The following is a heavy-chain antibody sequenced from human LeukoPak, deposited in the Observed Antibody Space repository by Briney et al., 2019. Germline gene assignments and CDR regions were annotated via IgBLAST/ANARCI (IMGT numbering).Heavy chain of an antibody. CDR2: IYYSGSS. CDR3: ARSTYDFWSVNYFDY. CDR1: GGSISSSSYY. V-gene: IGHV4-39*07. D-gene: IGHD3-3*01. Sequence: PSETLSLTCTVSGGSISSSSYYWGRMRQPPGQGLEWIGSIYYSGSSYYSPSLKSRVTISVDTSTYQFSLKLSSLSAADTAVYYCARSTYDFWSVNYFDYWGQGTLVTVSS. J-gene: IGHJ4*02.